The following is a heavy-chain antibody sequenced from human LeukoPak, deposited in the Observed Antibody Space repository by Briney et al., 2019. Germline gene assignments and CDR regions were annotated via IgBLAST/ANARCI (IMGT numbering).Heavy chain of an antibody. CDR2: VSYAGTIQ. D-gene: IGHD2-21*01. J-gene: IGHJ4*02. CDR3: ARDSEFGDWHTVDDY. CDR1: GFTFSGFA. Sequence: GRSLRLSCAASGFTFSGFAMHWVRQAPGKGLEWVAVVSYAGTIQYYADSVKDRFTVSRDNSKSTVYLQMNSLRPEDTAVYFCARDSEFGDWHTVDDYWGQGTLVTVSS. V-gene: IGHV3-30*04.